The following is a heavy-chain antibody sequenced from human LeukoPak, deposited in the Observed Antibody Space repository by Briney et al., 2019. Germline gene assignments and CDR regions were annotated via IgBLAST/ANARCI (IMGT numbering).Heavy chain of an antibody. J-gene: IGHJ5*02. V-gene: IGHV3-48*03. CDR1: GLTFSSYG. Sequence: GGSLRLSCAASGLTFSSYGMRWVRQAPGKELEWVSYISSSGSTIYYADSVKGRFDISRDNAKNSLYLQMLSLRAEDTAIYYGARVSYYDTSDYCGWFHPWGQGTLVTVSS. CDR3: ARVSYYDTSDYCGWFHP. D-gene: IGHD3-22*01. CDR2: ISSSGSTI.